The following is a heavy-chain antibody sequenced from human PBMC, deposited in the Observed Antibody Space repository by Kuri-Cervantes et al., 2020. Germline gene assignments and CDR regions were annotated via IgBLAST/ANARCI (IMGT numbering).Heavy chain of an antibody. Sequence: SLKISCAASGFTFDDYAMHWVRQAPGRGLEWVSGISWNSGSIGYADSVKGRFTISRDNAKNSLYLQMNSLRAEDTAVYYCARDLTIAVAGLVYWGQGTLVTVSS. J-gene: IGHJ4*02. CDR2: ISWNSGSI. CDR3: ARDLTIAVAGLVY. V-gene: IGHV3-9*01. CDR1: GFTFDDYA. D-gene: IGHD6-19*01.